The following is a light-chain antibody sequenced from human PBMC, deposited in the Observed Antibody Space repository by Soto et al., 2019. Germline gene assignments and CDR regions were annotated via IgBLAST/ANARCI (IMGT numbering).Light chain of an antibody. V-gene: IGKV1-39*01. CDR1: QSISTY. CDR3: QQSNSDPT. Sequence: DIQMPQSPSSLSASVGDRVTIACRAGQSISTYLNWYQQKPGKAPKLLIFAASSLKSGVPSRFSGSGSGTDFTLTINSLQLEDFATYYCQQSNSDPTFGGGTKVEIK. CDR2: AAS. J-gene: IGKJ4*01.